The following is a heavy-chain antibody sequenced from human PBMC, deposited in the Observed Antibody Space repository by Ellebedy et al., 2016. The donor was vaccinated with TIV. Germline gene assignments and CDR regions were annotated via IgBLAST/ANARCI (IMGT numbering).Heavy chain of an antibody. CDR1: GFIFSSFW. Sequence: GGSLRLSCAASGFIFSSFWMSWVRQAPGKGLEWVANIKEDGSEKNYVDSVKGRFTISRDNAKNSLYLQMNSLRAEDTAVYYCARAVPNWFDPWGQGTLVTVSS. J-gene: IGHJ5*02. CDR3: ARAVPNWFDP. V-gene: IGHV3-7*01. CDR2: IKEDGSEK.